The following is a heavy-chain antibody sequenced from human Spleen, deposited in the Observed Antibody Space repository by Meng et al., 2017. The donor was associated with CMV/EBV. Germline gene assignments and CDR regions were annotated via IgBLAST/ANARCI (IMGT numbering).Heavy chain of an antibody. CDR2: ISSSSSYI. CDR1: GFAYA. V-gene: IGHV3-21*01. CDR3: AKDMGAIAAAGEY. D-gene: IGHD6-13*01. Sequence: GESLKISCAASGFAYAMSWVRQAPGKGLEWVSSISSSSSYIYYADSVKCRFTISRDNAKNSLYLQMNSLRAEDTAVYYCAKDMGAIAAAGEYWGQGTLVTVSS. J-gene: IGHJ4*02.